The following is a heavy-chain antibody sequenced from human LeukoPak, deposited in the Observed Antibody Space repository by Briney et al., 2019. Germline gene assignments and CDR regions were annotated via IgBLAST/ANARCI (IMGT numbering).Heavy chain of an antibody. V-gene: IGHV1-46*01. CDR1: GFTFSGSA. CDR3: ARAHSTDAFDI. CDR2: INPSGGST. J-gene: IGHJ3*02. Sequence: GGSLRLSCAASGFTFSGSAMHWVRQASGKGLEWMGIINPSGGSTSYAQKFQGRVTMTRDTSTSTVYMELSSLRSEDTAVHYCARAHSTDAFDIWGQGTMVTVSS. D-gene: IGHD2-21*01.